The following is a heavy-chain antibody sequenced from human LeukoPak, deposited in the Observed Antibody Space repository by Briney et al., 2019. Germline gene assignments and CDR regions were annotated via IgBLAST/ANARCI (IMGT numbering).Heavy chain of an antibody. Sequence: SETLSLTCAVSGGSISSSNWWSWVRQPSGKGLEWIGEIYHSGSTNYNPSLKSRVTISLDKSKNQFSLKLSSVTAADTAVYYCAREGSTYYYDSSVPNAFHIWGQGTMVTVSS. CDR3: AREGSTYYYDSSVPNAFHI. J-gene: IGHJ3*02. CDR2: IYHSGST. D-gene: IGHD3-22*01. V-gene: IGHV4-4*02. CDR1: GGSISSSNW.